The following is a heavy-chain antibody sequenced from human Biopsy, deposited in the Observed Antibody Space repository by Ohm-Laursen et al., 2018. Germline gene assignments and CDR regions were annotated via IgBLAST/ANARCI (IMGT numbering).Heavy chain of an antibody. CDR1: GESFNGYY. J-gene: IGHJ6*02. V-gene: IGHV4-34*01. CDR3: VRGVDYYDPYHYYALDV. CDR2: INHSGRT. Sequence: SETLSLTCAVYGESFNGYYWSWIRQTPGKGLEWIGEINHSGRTNYNPSLKSRVTISVDTSKNQFSLKVRSVTPADTAVYYCVRGVDYYDPYHYYALDVWGQGTTVTVSS. D-gene: IGHD3-22*01.